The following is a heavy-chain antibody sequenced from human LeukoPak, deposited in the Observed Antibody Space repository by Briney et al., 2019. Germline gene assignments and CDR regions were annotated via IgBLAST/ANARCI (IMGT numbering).Heavy chain of an antibody. CDR3: ASGSTLIGYGMDV. CDR1: GASVRSSYYY. V-gene: IGHV4-30-4*01. Sequence: KPSETLSLTCTVSGASVRSSYYYWSWIRQPSGKGLEWIGYIYYSGTTSFNPSLKSRVTISIDTSKNQFSLKLSSVTAADTAVYFCASGSTLIGYGMDVWGQGTTLTVSS. D-gene: IGHD6-25*01. J-gene: IGHJ6*02. CDR2: IYYSGTT.